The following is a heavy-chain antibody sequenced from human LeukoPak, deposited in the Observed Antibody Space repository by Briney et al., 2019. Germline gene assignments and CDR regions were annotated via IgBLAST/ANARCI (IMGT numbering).Heavy chain of an antibody. Sequence: GGSLRLSCAASGFTFSAYGMHWVRQAPGKGLEWVSSISSTSDYLDHADSLKGRFTLSRDNAKNSLFLQMNSLRVEDTAVYYCARVSAAGSGFLDLWGRGTLVLVSA. J-gene: IGHJ2*01. CDR1: GFTFSAYG. V-gene: IGHV3-21*06. CDR3: ARVSAAGSGFLDL. D-gene: IGHD6-13*01. CDR2: ISSTSDYL.